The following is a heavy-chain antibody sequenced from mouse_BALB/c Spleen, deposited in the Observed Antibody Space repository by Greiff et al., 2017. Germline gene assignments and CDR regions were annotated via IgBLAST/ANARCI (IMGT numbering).Heavy chain of an antibody. V-gene: IGHV1S81*02. D-gene: IGHD1-1*01. CDR2: INPSNGRT. CDR3: ARDYGSTHWYFDG. CDR1: GYTFTSYW. J-gene: IGHJ1*01. Sequence: QVQLQQSGAELVKPGASVKLSCKASGYTFTSYWMHWVKQRPGQGLEWIGEINPSNGRTNYNEKFKSKATLTVDKSSSTAYMQLSSLTSEDSAVYYCARDYGSTHWYFDGWGAGTTVTVSS.